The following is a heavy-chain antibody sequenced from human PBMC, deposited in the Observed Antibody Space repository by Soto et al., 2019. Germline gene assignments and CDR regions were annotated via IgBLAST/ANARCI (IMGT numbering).Heavy chain of an antibody. J-gene: IGHJ6*02. D-gene: IGHD4-4*01. CDR1: GFTFSNHG. Sequence: QVQLVASGGGVVQPGRSLRLSCEAFGFTFSNHGMHWVRQAPGKGLQWVASVWSDGSNRYYVDSVKGRFTMSRDNSKKTLYLQMNNLRADDTAVYYCARDGSNKPGFYYGMDVWGQETTVSVSS. V-gene: IGHV3-33*01. CDR2: VWSDGSNR. CDR3: ARDGSNKPGFYYGMDV.